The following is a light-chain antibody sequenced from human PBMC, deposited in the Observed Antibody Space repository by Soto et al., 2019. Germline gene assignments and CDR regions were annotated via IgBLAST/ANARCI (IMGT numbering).Light chain of an antibody. V-gene: IGKV3-15*01. J-gene: IGKJ4*01. CDR2: RTS. Sequence: ETVMTQSPATLSVSPGETITLSCRASQSVSGNLAWYQQKPGQPPRLVMFRTSTRATGVPARFSGSGSGTEFNFTISSLQSEDFAVYYCQQYNNWPRATFGGGTKVDIK. CDR3: QQYNNWPRAT. CDR1: QSVSGN.